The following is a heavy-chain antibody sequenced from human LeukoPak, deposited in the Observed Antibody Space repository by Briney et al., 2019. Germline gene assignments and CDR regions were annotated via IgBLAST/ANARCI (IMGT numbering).Heavy chain of an antibody. D-gene: IGHD5-18*01. V-gene: IGHV1-2*02. J-gene: IGHJ4*02. Sequence: ASVKVSCKASGYTFTGYYMHWVRQAPGQGLEGMGWINPNSGGTNYAQKFQGRVTMTRDTSISTAYMELSRLRSDDTAVYYCARDQGRGYSYGLYYFDYWGQGTLVTVSS. CDR3: ARDQGRGYSYGLYYFDY. CDR2: INPNSGGT. CDR1: GYTFTGYY.